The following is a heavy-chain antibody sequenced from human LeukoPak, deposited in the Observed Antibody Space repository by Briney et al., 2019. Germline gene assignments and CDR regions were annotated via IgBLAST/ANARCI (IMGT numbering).Heavy chain of an antibody. D-gene: IGHD3-10*01. CDR1: GGTFSSYA. J-gene: IGHJ5*02. Sequence: ASVKVSCKASGGTFSSYAISWVRQAPGQGLEWMGRIIPILGIANYAQKFQGRVTITADKSTSTAYMELSSLRSEDTAVYYCACSRDYGSGSYYNWFDPWGQGTLVTVSS. V-gene: IGHV1-69*04. CDR2: IIPILGIA. CDR3: ACSRDYGSGSYYNWFDP.